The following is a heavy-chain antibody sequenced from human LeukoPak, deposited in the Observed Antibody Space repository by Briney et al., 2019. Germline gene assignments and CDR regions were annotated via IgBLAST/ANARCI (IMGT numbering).Heavy chain of an antibody. J-gene: IGHJ5*02. CDR3: ATGSGFYNWFDP. V-gene: IGHV4-59*01. CDR2: IHYSGST. D-gene: IGHD3-22*01. Sequence: SETLSLTCTVSVGSISSSYWSWMRQPPGKGLEWIGYIHYSGSTNYNPSLKSRVFISVDTSKKQFSLKLSSVTAADTAVYYCATGSGFYNWFDPWGQGTLVTVSS. CDR1: VGSISSSY.